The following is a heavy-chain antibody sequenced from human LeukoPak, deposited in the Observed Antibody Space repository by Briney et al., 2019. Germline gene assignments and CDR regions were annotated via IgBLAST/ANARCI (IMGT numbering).Heavy chain of an antibody. CDR1: GFSFSNHA. J-gene: IGHJ4*02. D-gene: IGHD1-1*01. Sequence: GGSLRPSCAASGFSFSNHAMSWVRQAPGKGLEWVSAISGSGGSTYYADSVKGRFTISRDNSKNTLYLQMNSLRAEDTAVYYCAKDRFSRVHWNEDYWGQGTLVTVSS. V-gene: IGHV3-23*01. CDR3: AKDRFSRVHWNEDY. CDR2: ISGSGGST.